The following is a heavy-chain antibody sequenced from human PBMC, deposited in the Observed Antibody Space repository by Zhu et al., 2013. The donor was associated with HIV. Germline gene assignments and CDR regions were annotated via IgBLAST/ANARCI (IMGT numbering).Heavy chain of an antibody. V-gene: IGHV4-31*03. Sequence: QVQLQESGPGLLKPSQTLSLTCTISGDSMRSGGYYWSWIRQHPGKGLEWMGYIYNSGSTYYHPSLQSRLSISLDMSKNQFSLNLTSVTAADTATYYCARYRGGYDWNVSWFFDFWGPGAHVCVSS. J-gene: IGHJ2*01. CDR1: GDSMRSGGYY. D-gene: IGHD1-1*01. CDR3: ARYRGGYDWNVSWFFDF. CDR2: IYNSGST.